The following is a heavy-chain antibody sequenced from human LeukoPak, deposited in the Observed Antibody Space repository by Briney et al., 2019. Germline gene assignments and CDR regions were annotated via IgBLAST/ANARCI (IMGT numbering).Heavy chain of an antibody. V-gene: IGHV1-3*01. CDR2: INAGNGNT. J-gene: IGHJ3*02. CDR1: GYTFTSYA. D-gene: IGHD4-11*01. Sequence: EASVKVSRKASGYTFTSYAMHWVRQAPGQRLEWMGWINAGNGNTKYSQKFQGRVTITRDTSASTAYMELSSLRSEDTAVYYCARSNLTTVGHAFDIWGQGTMVTVSS. CDR3: ARSNLTTVGHAFDI.